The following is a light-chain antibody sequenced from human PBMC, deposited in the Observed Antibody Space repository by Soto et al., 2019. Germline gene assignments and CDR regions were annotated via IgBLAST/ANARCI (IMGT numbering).Light chain of an antibody. CDR2: QVS. CDR1: QSLVHNNGNTY. J-gene: IGKJ5*01. V-gene: IGKV2-30*02. Sequence: DVVMTQSPLSLPVTLGQPSSISFRSSQSLVHNNGNTYLAWFQQRPGQSPRRLIYQVSNRDSGVPDRFSGSGSGTDFTLKISRVEAEDFGVYHCMQGTHGPHTFGQGTRLEIK. CDR3: MQGTHGPHT.